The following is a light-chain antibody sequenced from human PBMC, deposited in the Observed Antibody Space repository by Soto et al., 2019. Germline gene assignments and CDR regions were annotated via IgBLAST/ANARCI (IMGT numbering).Light chain of an antibody. CDR1: QSVSNNY. J-gene: IGKJ4*01. CDR3: QQYGSSPPLT. Sequence: EIVLMQSPGTLSLSPGERATLSCRASQSVSNNYVAWYQQKPGQAPRLLIAGASSRATGIPDRFSGSGSGTDFTLTISRLEPEDFAVYSCQQYGSSPPLTFGGGTQVDIK. CDR2: GAS. V-gene: IGKV3-20*01.